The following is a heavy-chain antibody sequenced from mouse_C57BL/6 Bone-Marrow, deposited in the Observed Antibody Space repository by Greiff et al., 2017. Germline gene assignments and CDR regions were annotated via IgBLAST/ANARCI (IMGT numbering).Heavy chain of an antibody. Sequence: VQLQQSGPVLVKPGASVKMSCKASGYTFTDYYMNWVKQSHGKSLEWIGVINPYNGGTSYNQKFKGKATLTVDKSSSTAYMELNSLTSEDSAVYYCQGWLRRPYFDYWGQGTTLTVSS. D-gene: IGHD2-2*01. CDR1: GYTFTDYY. V-gene: IGHV1-19*01. CDR2: INPYNGGT. CDR3: QGWLRRPYFDY. J-gene: IGHJ2*01.